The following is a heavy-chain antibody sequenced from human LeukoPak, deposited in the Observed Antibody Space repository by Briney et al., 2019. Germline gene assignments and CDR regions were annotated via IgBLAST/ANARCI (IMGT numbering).Heavy chain of an antibody. V-gene: IGHV4-61*08. J-gene: IGHJ1*01. D-gene: IGHD2-2*01. CDR2: IYTSGST. CDR1: GGSISSGGYY. CDR3: ARHRACSSTSCSPPHPYFQH. Sequence: PSETLSLACTVSGGSISSGGYYWSWIRQHPGKGQEWIGYIYTSGSTNYNPSLKSRVTISVDTSRNQFSLKLSSVTAADTAVYYCARHRACSSTSCSPPHPYFQHWGQGTLVTVSS.